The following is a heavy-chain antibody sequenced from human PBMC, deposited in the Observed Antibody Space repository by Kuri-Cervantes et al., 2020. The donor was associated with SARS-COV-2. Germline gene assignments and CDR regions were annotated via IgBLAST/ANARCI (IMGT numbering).Heavy chain of an antibody. CDR3: ARGTTGSGY. D-gene: IGHD4-11*01. CDR2: ISSSSTI. CDR1: GLTFSSSW. V-gene: IGHV3-69-1*01. Sequence: GGSLRLSCEASGLTFSSSWMSWVRQAPGKGLEWVSSISSSSTIYYADSVKGRFTISRDNAKNSLYLQMNSLRAEDTAVYYCARGTTGSGYWGQGTLVTVSS. J-gene: IGHJ4*02.